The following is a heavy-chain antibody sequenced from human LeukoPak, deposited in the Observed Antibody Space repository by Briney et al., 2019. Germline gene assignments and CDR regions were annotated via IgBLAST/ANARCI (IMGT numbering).Heavy chain of an antibody. CDR2: IYPGDSDT. V-gene: IGHV5-51*01. CDR3: ARGSPDIVAFHDY. Sequence: GESLKISCKGSGYSFTSYWIGWVRQMPGKGLEWMGIIYPGDSDTRYSPSFQGQVTISADKSISTAHLQWSSLKASDTAMYYCARGSPDIVAFHDYWGQGTLVTVSS. CDR1: GYSFTSYW. J-gene: IGHJ4*02. D-gene: IGHD5-12*01.